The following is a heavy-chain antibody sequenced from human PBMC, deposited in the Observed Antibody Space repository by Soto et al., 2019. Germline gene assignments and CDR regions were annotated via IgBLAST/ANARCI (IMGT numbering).Heavy chain of an antibody. Sequence: EVQLVESGGGLVKPGGSLRLSCAASGFTFSSYSMNWVRQATGKGLEWVSSISSSRSYIYYADSVKGRFTISRDNAKNSLYLQMNSLRAEDTAVYYCARDKRLWFGEVLEDRYYYYGMDVWGQGTTVTVSS. J-gene: IGHJ6*02. CDR2: ISSSRSYI. V-gene: IGHV3-21*01. CDR1: GFTFSSYS. CDR3: ARDKRLWFGEVLEDRYYYYGMDV. D-gene: IGHD3-10*01.